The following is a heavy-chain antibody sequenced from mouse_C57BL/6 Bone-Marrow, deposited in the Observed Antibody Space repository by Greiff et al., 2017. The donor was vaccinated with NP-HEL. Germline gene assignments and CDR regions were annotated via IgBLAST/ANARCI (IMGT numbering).Heavy chain of an antibody. J-gene: IGHJ2*01. Sequence: EVMLVESGGDLVKPGGSLKLSCAASGFTFSSYGMSWVRQTPDKRLEWVATISSGGSYTYYPDSVKGRFTISRDNAKNTLYLQMSSLKSEDTAMYYCARHGTGYYWGQGTTLTVSS. CDR2: ISSGGSYT. V-gene: IGHV5-6*01. CDR1: GFTFSSYG. CDR3: ARHGTGYY. D-gene: IGHD4-1*01.